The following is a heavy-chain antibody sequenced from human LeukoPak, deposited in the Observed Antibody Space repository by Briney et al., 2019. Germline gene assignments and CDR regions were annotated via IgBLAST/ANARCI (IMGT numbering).Heavy chain of an antibody. CDR1: GFTFSSYA. Sequence: GGSLRPSCAASGFTFSSYAMSWVRQAPGKGLEWVSAISGSGGGTYYADSVKGRFTISRDNSKNTLYLQMNSLRAEDTAVYYCAKDIVVALELYYYYGMDVWGQGTTVTVSS. CDR3: AKDIVVALELYYYYGMDV. CDR2: ISGSGGGT. V-gene: IGHV3-23*01. D-gene: IGHD2-2*01. J-gene: IGHJ6*02.